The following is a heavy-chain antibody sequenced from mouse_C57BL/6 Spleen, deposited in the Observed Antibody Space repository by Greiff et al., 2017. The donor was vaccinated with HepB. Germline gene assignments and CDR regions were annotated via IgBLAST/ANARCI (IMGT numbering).Heavy chain of an antibody. CDR2: IWSGGST. CDR3: ARNRGYGKDYAMDY. CDR1: GFSLTSYG. D-gene: IGHD2-1*01. J-gene: IGHJ4*01. V-gene: IGHV2-2*01. Sequence: VMLVESGPGLVQPSQSLSITCTVSGFSLTSYGVHWVRQSPGKGLEWLGVIWSGGSTDYNAAFISRLSISKDNSKSQVFFKMNSLQADDTAIYYCARNRGYGKDYAMDYWGQGTSVTVSS.